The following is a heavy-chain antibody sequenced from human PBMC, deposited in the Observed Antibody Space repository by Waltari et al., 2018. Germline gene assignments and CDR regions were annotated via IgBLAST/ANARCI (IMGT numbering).Heavy chain of an antibody. Sequence: QVQLVQSGAEVKKPGSSVKVSCKASGGTFSSHVVSGVRQAPGQGPEWLGRIIPILNISDYAQKFQGRVTFTADKSTNTAYMDLTSLRSEDTAIYYCARSPVATPGSWFDPWGQGTLITVSS. CDR2: IIPILNIS. CDR3: ARSPVATPGSWFDP. V-gene: IGHV1-69*04. CDR1: GGTFSSHV. D-gene: IGHD1-1*01. J-gene: IGHJ5*02.